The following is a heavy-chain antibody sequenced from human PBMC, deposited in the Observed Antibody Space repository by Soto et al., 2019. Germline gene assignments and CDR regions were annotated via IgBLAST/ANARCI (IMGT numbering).Heavy chain of an antibody. J-gene: IGHJ5*02. CDR2: ISAYNGNT. CDR3: ARVSELWFGELLWFDP. D-gene: IGHD3-10*01. Sequence: ASVKVSCKASGYTFTSYGISWVRQAPGQGLEWMGWISAYNGNTNYAQKLQGRVTMTTDTSTSTAYMELRSLRSDDTAVYYCARVSELWFGELLWFDPWGQGTLVTVSS. CDR1: GYTFTSYG. V-gene: IGHV1-18*01.